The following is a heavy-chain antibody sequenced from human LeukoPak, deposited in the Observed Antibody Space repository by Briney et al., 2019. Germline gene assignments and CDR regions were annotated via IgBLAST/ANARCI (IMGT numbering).Heavy chain of an antibody. CDR2: IVVGCGNT. V-gene: IGHV1-58*01. Sequence: SVKVSCKASGFTFTSSAVQGVRQARGQRLDWIGWIVVGCGNTNNAQKFQERVTITMDRSTSTAYMELSSLRSGEPAGYYCPALSPAAEAFDYWGQGTLVAVSS. CDR3: PALSPAAEAFDY. CDR1: GFTFTSSA. J-gene: IGHJ4*02. D-gene: IGHD6-13*01.